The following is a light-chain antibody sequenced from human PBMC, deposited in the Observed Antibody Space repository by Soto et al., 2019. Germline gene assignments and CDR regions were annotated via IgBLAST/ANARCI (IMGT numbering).Light chain of an antibody. J-gene: IGLJ1*01. Sequence: QSVLTQPASVSGSPGQSITISCTGTSSDVGSYNFVSWYRQHPGKAPRLMIYEGTKRPSGVSNRFSGSKSGYTASLTISGLQTEGEADYHCCSYAGSSTYVCGTGTKVTVL. CDR2: EGT. V-gene: IGLV2-23*01. CDR3: CSYAGSSTYV. CDR1: SSDVGSYNF.